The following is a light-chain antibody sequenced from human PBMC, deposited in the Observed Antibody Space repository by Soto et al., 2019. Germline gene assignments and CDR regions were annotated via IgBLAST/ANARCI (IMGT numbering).Light chain of an antibody. CDR1: QGIRTW. CDR3: HQASSFPLT. J-gene: IGKJ4*01. V-gene: IGKV1-12*01. CDR2: KAS. Sequence: DIQMTQSPSSVSASVGDRVAITCRASQGIRTWLSWYQQKPGTAPTLLVYKASTLQDGVPSRFSGSGSGTDFTLTINSLQPEDFGTYYCHQASSFPLTFGGGTKVDIK.